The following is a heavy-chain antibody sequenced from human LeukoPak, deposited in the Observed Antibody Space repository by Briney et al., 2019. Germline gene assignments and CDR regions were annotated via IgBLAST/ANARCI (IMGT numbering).Heavy chain of an antibody. D-gene: IGHD5-18*01. CDR1: GGSFSGYY. V-gene: IGHV4-34*01. CDR2: INHSGST. Sequence: SETLSLTCAVYGGSFSGYYWSWVRQPPGKGLEWIGEINHSGSTNYNPSLKSRVTISVDTSKNQFSLKLSSVTAADTAVYYCAAVDTAMVPGLFRSGHYYYYYMDVWGKGTTVTVSS. CDR3: AAVDTAMVPGLFRSGHYYYYYMDV. J-gene: IGHJ6*03.